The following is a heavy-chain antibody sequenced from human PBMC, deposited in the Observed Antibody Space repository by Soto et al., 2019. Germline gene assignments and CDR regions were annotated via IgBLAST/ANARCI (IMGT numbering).Heavy chain of an antibody. CDR3: AKDEVAANGRADAFDI. D-gene: IGHD2-15*01. Sequence: EVQLLESGGGLVQPGGSLTLTCIVSGFTSGKYAMSWVRQAPGKGLEWVSEIGGGGEYTNYADSVRGRFTMSRDNYKNTLYLHMSSLKVEDTAVYYCAKDEVAANGRADAFDIWGQGTVVTVSS. CDR2: IGGGGEYT. J-gene: IGHJ3*02. CDR1: GFTSGKYA. V-gene: IGHV3-23*01.